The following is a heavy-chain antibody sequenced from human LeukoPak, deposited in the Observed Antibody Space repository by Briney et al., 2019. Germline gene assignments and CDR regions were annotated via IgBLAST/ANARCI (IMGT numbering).Heavy chain of an antibody. CDR2: INSDGSST. J-gene: IGHJ4*02. D-gene: IGHD2-2*01. CDR3: ARGPLRGTAAAIDY. V-gene: IGHV3-74*01. Sequence: GGSLRLSCAASGFTFNNYWMHWVRQAPGKGLVWVSRINSDGSSTIYADSVKGRFTISRDNAKNSLYLQMNSLRDEDTAVYYCARGPLRGTAAAIDYWGQGTLVTVSS. CDR1: GFTFNNYW.